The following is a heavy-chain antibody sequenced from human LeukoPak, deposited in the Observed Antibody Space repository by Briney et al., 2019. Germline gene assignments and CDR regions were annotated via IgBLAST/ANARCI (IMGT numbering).Heavy chain of an antibody. CDR2: IYHSGST. V-gene: IGHV4-38-2*02. D-gene: IGHD3-9*01. Sequence: SETLSLTCTVSGYSISSGYYWGWIRQPPGKGLEWIGSIYHSGSTYYNPSLKSRVTISVDTSKNQFSLKLSSVTAADTAVYYCAREESGYQRKNAFDIWGQGTMVTVSS. J-gene: IGHJ3*02. CDR1: GYSISSGYY. CDR3: AREESGYQRKNAFDI.